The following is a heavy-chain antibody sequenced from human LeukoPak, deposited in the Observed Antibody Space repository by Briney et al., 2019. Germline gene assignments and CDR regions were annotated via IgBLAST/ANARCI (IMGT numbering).Heavy chain of an antibody. CDR3: AKDKYGSGYYYYGIDV. CDR2: ISWNSGSI. V-gene: IGHV3-9*01. D-gene: IGHD3-10*01. CDR1: GFTFDDYA. J-gene: IGHJ6*02. Sequence: GGSLRLSCAASGFTFDDYAMHWVRQAPGKGLEWVSGISWNSGSIGYADSVKGRFTISRDNAKNSLYLQMNSLRAEDTALYYCAKDKYGSGYYYYGIDVWGQGTTVTVSS.